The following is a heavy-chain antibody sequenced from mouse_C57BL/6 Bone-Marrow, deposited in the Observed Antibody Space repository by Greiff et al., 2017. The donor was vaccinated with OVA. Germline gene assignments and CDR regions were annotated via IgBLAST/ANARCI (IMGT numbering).Heavy chain of an antibody. CDR3: ASCYYYVSSYYWYFDV. Sequence: QVQLQQPGTELVKPGASVKLSCKASGYTFTSYWMHWVKQRPGQGLEWIGNINPSNGGTNYNEKFKSKATLTVDKSSSTAYMQLSSLTSEDSAVYYCASCYYYVSSYYWYFDVWGTGTTVTVSS. CDR2: INPSNGGT. J-gene: IGHJ1*03. D-gene: IGHD1-1*01. CDR1: GYTFTSYW. V-gene: IGHV1-53*01.